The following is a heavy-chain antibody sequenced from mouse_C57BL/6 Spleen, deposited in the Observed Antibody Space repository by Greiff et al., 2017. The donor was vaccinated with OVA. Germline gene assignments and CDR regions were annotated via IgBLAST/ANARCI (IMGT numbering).Heavy chain of an antibody. CDR2: IYPGDGDT. CDR3: ARKGELLNYGSGAWFAY. V-gene: IGHV1-80*01. CDR1: GYAFSSYW. J-gene: IGHJ3*01. D-gene: IGHD1-1*01. Sequence: VKLQESGAELVKPGASVKISCKASGYAFSSYWMNWVKQRPGKGLEWIGQIYPGDGDTNYNGKFKGKATLTADKSSSTAYMQLSSLTSEDSAVYFCARKGELLNYGSGAWFAYWGQGTLVTVSA.